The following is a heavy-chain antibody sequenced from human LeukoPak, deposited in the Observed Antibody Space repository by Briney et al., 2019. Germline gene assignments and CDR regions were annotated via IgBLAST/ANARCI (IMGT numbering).Heavy chain of an antibody. Sequence: PSETLSLTCTVSGYSISSGYYWGWIRQPPGKGLEWIGSIYHSGSTYYNPSLKSRVTMSVDTSKNQFSLKLSSVTAADTAVYYCARDSYYYGSGSLFDYWGQGTLVTVSS. CDR2: IYHSGST. CDR1: GYSISSGYY. D-gene: IGHD3-10*01. CDR3: ARDSYYYGSGSLFDY. J-gene: IGHJ4*02. V-gene: IGHV4-38-2*02.